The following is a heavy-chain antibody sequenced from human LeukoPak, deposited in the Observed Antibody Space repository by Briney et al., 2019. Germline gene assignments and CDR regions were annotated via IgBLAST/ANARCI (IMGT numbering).Heavy chain of an antibody. D-gene: IGHD2-21*02. Sequence: ASVKVSCKASGYTFTGYYMHWVRQAPGQGLEWMGRINPNSGGTNYAQKFQGRVTMTRDTSISTAYMELSRLRSEDTAVYYCARIRGDSDAFDIWGQGTMVTVSS. CDR3: ARIRGDSDAFDI. CDR1: GYTFTGYY. CDR2: INPNSGGT. V-gene: IGHV1-2*06. J-gene: IGHJ3*02.